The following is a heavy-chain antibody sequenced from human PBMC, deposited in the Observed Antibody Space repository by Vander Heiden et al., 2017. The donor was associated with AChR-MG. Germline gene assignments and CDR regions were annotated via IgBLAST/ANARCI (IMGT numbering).Heavy chain of an antibody. CDR1: GFTVSSYS. J-gene: IGHJ6*04. CDR3: ARPHYYYILTGYLDV. D-gene: IGHD3-9*01. Sequence: EVQLVESGGALVKLGGSLRPPCAAPGFTVSSYSMIWVRQAQGKGLEWVESIGSSTSYICYADSVKGRFTISRDNAKNSLYLQMNSLRVEDTAVYYCARPHYYYILTGYLDVWGKGTTVTVSS. V-gene: IGHV3-21*01. CDR2: IGSSTSYI.